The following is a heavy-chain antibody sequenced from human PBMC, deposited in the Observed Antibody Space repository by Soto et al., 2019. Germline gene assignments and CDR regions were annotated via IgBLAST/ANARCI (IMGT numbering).Heavy chain of an antibody. J-gene: IGHJ6*02. CDR3: ATPTKVGNYYYGMDV. Sequence: QVQLVQSGAEVKKPGASVKVSCKASGYTFTGYYMHWVRQAPGQGLEWMGWINPNSGGTNYAQKFQGWVTMTRDTSISTAYMELSRLRSDDTAVYYCATPTKVGNYYYGMDVWGQGTTVTVSS. D-gene: IGHD1-26*01. CDR2: INPNSGGT. CDR1: GYTFTGYY. V-gene: IGHV1-2*04.